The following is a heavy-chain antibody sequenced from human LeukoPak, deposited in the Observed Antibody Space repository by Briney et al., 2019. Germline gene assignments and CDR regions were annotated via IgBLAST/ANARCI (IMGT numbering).Heavy chain of an antibody. CDR3: ARDGERVGRITMVRGVTDFDY. D-gene: IGHD3-10*01. Sequence: SGGSLRLSCAASGFTFSTYAMSWVRQAPGKGLEWVSGISGSGGATYYADSVKGRFTISRDNSKNTLYRQMNSLRAEDTAVYYCARDGERVGRITMVRGVTDFDYWGQGTQVTVSS. CDR1: GFTFSTYA. V-gene: IGHV3-23*01. J-gene: IGHJ4*02. CDR2: ISGSGGAT.